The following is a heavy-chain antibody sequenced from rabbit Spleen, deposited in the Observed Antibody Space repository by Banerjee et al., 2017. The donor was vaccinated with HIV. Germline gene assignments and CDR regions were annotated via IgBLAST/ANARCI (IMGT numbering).Heavy chain of an antibody. CDR3: ARDLTGVIGWNFGW. CDR1: GFTLSSYYM. D-gene: IGHD4-1*01. V-gene: IGHV1S45*01. J-gene: IGHJ6*01. Sequence: QEHLKESGGGLVQPGGSLKLSCKASGFTLSSYYMNWVRQAPGKGLEWIGCINTVTGKAVYASWAKGRFTFSKTSSTTVTLQMTSLTAADTATYFCARDLTGVIGWNFGWWGPGTLVTVS. CDR2: INTVTGKA.